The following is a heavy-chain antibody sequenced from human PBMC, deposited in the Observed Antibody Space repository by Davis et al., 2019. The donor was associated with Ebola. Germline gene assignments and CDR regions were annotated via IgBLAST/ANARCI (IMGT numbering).Heavy chain of an antibody. CDR2: IYYSGST. V-gene: IGHV4-39*01. J-gene: IGHJ6*04. D-gene: IGHD1-26*01. Sequence: SETLSLTCTVSGGSISSSSYYWGWIRQPPGKGLEWIGSIYYSGSTYYNPSLKSRVTISVDTSKNQFSLKLSSVTAADTAVYYCARGRGELLRYYYYYGMDVWGKGTTVTVSS. CDR1: GGSISSSSYY. CDR3: ARGRGELLRYYYYYGMDV.